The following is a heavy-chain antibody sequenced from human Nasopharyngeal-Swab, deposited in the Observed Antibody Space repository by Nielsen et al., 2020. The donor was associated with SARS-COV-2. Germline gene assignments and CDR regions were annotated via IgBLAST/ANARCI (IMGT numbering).Heavy chain of an antibody. J-gene: IGHJ4*02. CDR2: ISWDSGNI. Sequence: SLKISCAASGFTFDDYAIHWVRQAPGRGLEWVSGISWDSGNIGYADSVKGRFTIYRDNAKNSLFLQMNSLRAEDTAVYFCARAVAGATDYWGQGTLVTVSS. V-gene: IGHV3-9*01. D-gene: IGHD1-26*01. CDR3: ARAVAGATDY. CDR1: GFTFDDYA.